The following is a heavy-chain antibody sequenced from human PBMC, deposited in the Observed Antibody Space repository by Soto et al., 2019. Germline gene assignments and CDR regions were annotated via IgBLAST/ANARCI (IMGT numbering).Heavy chain of an antibody. CDR2: IYYSGST. CDR3: ARGLKYYYDSSGYITTYYYYGIDV. CDR1: GGSISSGGYY. J-gene: IGHJ6*02. V-gene: IGHV4-31*03. D-gene: IGHD3-22*01. Sequence: QVQLQESGPGLVKPSQTLSLTCTVSGGSISSGGYYWSWIRQHPGKGLEWIGYIYYSGSTYYNPSLKSRVTISVDTSKNQFSLKLSSVTAADTAVYYCARGLKYYYDSSGYITTYYYYGIDVWGQGTTVTVSS.